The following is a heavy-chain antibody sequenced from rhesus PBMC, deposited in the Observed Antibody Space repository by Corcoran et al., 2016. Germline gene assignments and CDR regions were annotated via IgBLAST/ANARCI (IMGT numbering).Heavy chain of an antibody. V-gene: IGHV4S12*01. D-gene: IGHD6S26*01. J-gene: IGHJ4*01. CDR3: ARGGYSSGWSTDY. CDR1: GGTISSGYYY. CDR2: FNSNSEST. Sequence: QVQLQESGPGVVKPSETLSLTCVVSGGTISSGYYYWSGIRQPPGKGLEWIGGFNSNSESTNYNPSLKSRVTISKDSSKNQFSLKLSSVTATDTAVYYCARGGYSSGWSTDYWDQGVLVTVSS.